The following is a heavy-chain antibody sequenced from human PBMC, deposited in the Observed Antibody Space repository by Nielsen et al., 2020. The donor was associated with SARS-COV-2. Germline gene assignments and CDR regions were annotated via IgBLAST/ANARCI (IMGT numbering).Heavy chain of an antibody. Sequence: GGSLRPSCAAPGFTFSSFAMSWARKAPGKGLEWVSAISGSGGSTYYEDSVKGRFTISRDNSKNTLYLQLKSLRAEDTAVYYCAKDKYQLLNYGMDVWGQGTTVTVSS. CDR1: GFTFSSFA. J-gene: IGHJ6*02. CDR2: ISGSGGST. CDR3: AKDKYQLLNYGMDV. V-gene: IGHV3-23*01. D-gene: IGHD2-2*01.